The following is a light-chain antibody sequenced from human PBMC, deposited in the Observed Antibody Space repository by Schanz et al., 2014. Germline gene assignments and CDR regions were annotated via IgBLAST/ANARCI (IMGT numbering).Light chain of an antibody. CDR3: SSYAGSNNLV. CDR1: SSDVGGHDY. Sequence: QSALTQPPSASGAPGQSVTISCTGTSSDVGGHDYVSWYQHHPGKAPKVMIYQVTKRPSGVPDRFSGSKSGNTASLTVSGLQAEDEADYYCSSYAGSNNLVFGGGTQLTVL. V-gene: IGLV2-8*01. J-gene: IGLJ2*01. CDR2: QVT.